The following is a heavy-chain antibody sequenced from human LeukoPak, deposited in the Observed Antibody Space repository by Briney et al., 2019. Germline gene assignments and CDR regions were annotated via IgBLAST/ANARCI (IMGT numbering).Heavy chain of an antibody. D-gene: IGHD3-3*01. CDR2: ISYDGSNK. CDR3: ARDVRSSGIFGVVGYYFDY. CDR1: GFTFSSYG. J-gene: IGHJ4*02. V-gene: IGHV3-30*03. Sequence: GRSLRLSCAASGFTFSSYGMHWVRQAPGKGLEWVAVISYDGSNKYYADSVKGRFTISRDNSKNTLYLQMNSLRAEDTAVYYCARDVRSSGIFGVVGYYFDYWGQGTLVTVSS.